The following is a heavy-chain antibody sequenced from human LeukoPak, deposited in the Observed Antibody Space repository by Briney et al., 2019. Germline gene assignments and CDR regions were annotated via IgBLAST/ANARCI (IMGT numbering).Heavy chain of an antibody. Sequence: GGSLRLSCAASGFTFSSYGMHWVRQAPGKGLEWVAVISYDGSNKYYADSVKGRFTISRDNSKNTLYLQMNSLRAEDTAVYYCAKDPVHSAMVGYYFDYWGQGTLVTVSS. J-gene: IGHJ4*02. CDR2: ISYDGSNK. D-gene: IGHD5-18*01. CDR1: GFTFSSYG. CDR3: AKDPVHSAMVGYYFDY. V-gene: IGHV3-30*18.